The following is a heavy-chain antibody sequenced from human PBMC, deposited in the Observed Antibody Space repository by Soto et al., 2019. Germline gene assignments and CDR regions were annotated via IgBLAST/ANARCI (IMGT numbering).Heavy chain of an antibody. CDR2: IYYSGST. J-gene: IGHJ5*02. Sequence: QVQLQESGPGLVKPSETLSLTCTVSGGSISSYYWSWIRQPPGKGLEWIGYIYYSGSTNYNPSLKRRVTISVDTSKNQFALKLSSVTAADTAVYYCARMYYDFWSGYFRPYNWFDPWGQGTLVTVSS. D-gene: IGHD3-3*01. CDR3: ARMYYDFWSGYFRPYNWFDP. CDR1: GGSISSYY. V-gene: IGHV4-59*01.